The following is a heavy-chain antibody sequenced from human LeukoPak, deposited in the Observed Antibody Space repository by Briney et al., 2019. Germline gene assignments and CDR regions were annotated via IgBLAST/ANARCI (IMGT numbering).Heavy chain of an antibody. CDR2: IYPGDSDT. Sequence: GESLKISCKGSGYIFTSYWIGWVRQMPGKGLEWMGIIYPGDSDTRYSPSFQGQVTISADKSISTAYLQWSSLKASDTAMYYCAIGLGYREDHDAFDIWGQGTMVTVSS. CDR3: AIGLGYREDHDAFDI. V-gene: IGHV5-51*01. J-gene: IGHJ3*02. D-gene: IGHD5-12*01. CDR1: GYIFTSYW.